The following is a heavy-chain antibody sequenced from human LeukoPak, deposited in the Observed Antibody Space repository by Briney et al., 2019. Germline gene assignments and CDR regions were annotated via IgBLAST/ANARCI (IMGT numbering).Heavy chain of an antibody. CDR3: ARSLERDGTYGYYFDY. J-gene: IGHJ4*02. CDR1: GGSVSSGSYY. D-gene: IGHD1-26*01. V-gene: IGHV4-61*01. Sequence: SETLSLTCTVSGGSVSSGSYYWSWIRQPPGKGLEWVGYIYYSGSTNYNPSLKSRVTISVDTSKNQFSLKLSSVTAADTAVYYCARSLERDGTYGYYFDYWGQGTLVTVSS. CDR2: IYYSGST.